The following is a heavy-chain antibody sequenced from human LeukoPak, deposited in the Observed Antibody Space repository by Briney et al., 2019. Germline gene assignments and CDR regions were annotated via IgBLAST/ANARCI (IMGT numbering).Heavy chain of an antibody. CDR1: GFTFSSYA. CDR3: AREGAGGYNLGAFDI. CDR2: ISGSGGST. D-gene: IGHD5-24*01. Sequence: PGGFLRLSCAASGFTFSSYAMSRVRQAPGKGLEWVSAISGSGGSTYYADSVKGRFTISRDNSKTTLYLQMNSLRAEDTAVYYCAREGAGGYNLGAFDIWGQGTMVTVSS. V-gene: IGHV3-23*01. J-gene: IGHJ3*02.